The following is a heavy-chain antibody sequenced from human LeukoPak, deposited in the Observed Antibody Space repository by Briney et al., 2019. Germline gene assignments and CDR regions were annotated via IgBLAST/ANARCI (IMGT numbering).Heavy chain of an antibody. CDR2: INTNTGNP. CDR1: GYSFISYT. Sequence: ASVTLSCTSSGYSFISYTSNWVGQAPRQGLEWLGWINTNTGNPTFAQGFTGRFVFSLDTSVSTAYLQISSLKAEDTAMYYCARSSSPTSAFDYWGQGTLVTVSS. J-gene: IGHJ4*02. CDR3: ARSSSPTSAFDY. V-gene: IGHV7-4-1*02. D-gene: IGHD2-2*01.